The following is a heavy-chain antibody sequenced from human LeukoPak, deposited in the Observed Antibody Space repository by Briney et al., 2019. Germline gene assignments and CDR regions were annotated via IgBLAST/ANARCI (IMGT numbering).Heavy chain of an antibody. CDR3: AKEGPFSAIFGVVIRAFDY. J-gene: IGHJ4*01. CDR2: ISYDGSNK. CDR1: GFTFSGYG. Sequence: GGSLRLSCAASGFTFSGYGMHWVRPAPGKGLEWVAVISYDGSNKYYADSVKGRFTISRDNSKNTLYLQMNSLRAEDTAVYYCAKEGPFSAIFGVVIRAFDYWGHGTLVTVSS. V-gene: IGHV3-30*18. D-gene: IGHD3-3*01.